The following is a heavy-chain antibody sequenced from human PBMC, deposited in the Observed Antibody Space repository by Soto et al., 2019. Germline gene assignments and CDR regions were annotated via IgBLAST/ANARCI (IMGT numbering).Heavy chain of an antibody. CDR2: ISYDGSNK. CDR1: GFTFSSYA. Sequence: SGGSLRLSCAASGFTFSSYAMHWVRQAPGKGLEWVAVISYDGSNKYYADSVKGRFTISRDNSKNTLYLQMNSLRAEDTAVYYCARDRYNWNWFDPWGQGT. D-gene: IGHD1-20*01. V-gene: IGHV3-30-3*01. J-gene: IGHJ5*02. CDR3: ARDRYNWNWFDP.